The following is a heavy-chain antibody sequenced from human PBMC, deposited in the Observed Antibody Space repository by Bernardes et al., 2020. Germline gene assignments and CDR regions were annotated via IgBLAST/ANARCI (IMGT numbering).Heavy chain of an antibody. CDR1: GFTFSNYG. CDR2: IWYDGSNK. V-gene: IGHV3-33*01. Sequence: GGSLRLSCAASGFTFSNYGMHWVRQAPGKGLEWVAVIWYDGSNKYYADSVKGRFTISRDNSKNTLYLQMNSLRGEDTAVYYCARDALSYDYVGGSHEGRDYWGQGTLVTVSS. D-gene: IGHD3-16*01. CDR3: ARDALSYDYVGGSHEGRDY. J-gene: IGHJ4*02.